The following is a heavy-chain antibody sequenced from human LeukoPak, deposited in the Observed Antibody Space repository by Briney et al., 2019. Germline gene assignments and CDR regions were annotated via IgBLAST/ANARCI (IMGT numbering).Heavy chain of an antibody. V-gene: IGHV5-51*01. J-gene: IGHJ4*02. Sequence: GESLKISCQGFGYSFTNNWIGWVRQMPGKGLEWMGIIYPGDSDTRYSPSFQGQVTISADKSLSTAYLQWSSLKASDAAMYYCARQDPAEEYYFDHWGQGTLVTVST. CDR1: GYSFTNNW. CDR3: ARQDPAEEYYFDH. CDR2: IYPGDSDT.